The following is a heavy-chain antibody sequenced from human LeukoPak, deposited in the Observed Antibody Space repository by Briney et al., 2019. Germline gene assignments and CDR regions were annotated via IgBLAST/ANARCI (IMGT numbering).Heavy chain of an antibody. CDR3: AKDGWAVVVPAAITSAFDI. D-gene: IGHD2-2*02. V-gene: IGHV3-9*01. CDR1: GFTFDDYA. J-gene: IGHJ3*02. CDR2: ISWNSGSI. Sequence: GRSLRLSCAASGFTFDDYAMHWVRQAPGKGLEWVSGISWNSGSIGYADSVRGRFTISRDNAKNSLYLQMNGLRAEDTALYYCAKDGWAVVVPAAITSAFDIWGQGTMVTVSS.